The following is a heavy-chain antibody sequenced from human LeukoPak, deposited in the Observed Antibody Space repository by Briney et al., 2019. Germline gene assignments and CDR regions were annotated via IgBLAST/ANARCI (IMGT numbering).Heavy chain of an antibody. CDR1: GFTFSSYA. CDR3: AKEDYYGSGSFSYYFDY. J-gene: IGHJ4*02. V-gene: IGHV3-23*01. D-gene: IGHD3-10*01. Sequence: GGSLRLSCAASGFTFSSYAMSWVRQAPGKGLEWVSAISGSGGSTYYADSVKGRFTISRDNSKNTLYLQMNSLRAEDTAVYYCAKEDYYGSGSFSYYFDYWGQGTLVTVSS. CDR2: ISGSGGST.